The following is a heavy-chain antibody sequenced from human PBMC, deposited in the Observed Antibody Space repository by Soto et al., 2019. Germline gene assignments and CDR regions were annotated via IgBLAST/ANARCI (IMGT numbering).Heavy chain of an antibody. CDR1: GYSISSGYY. Sequence: PSETLSLTCAVSGYSISSGYYWGWIRQPPGKGLEWIGSIYHSGSTYYNPSLKSRVTISVDTSKNQFSLKLSSVTAADMAVYYCASSFFWSGYSGMDVWGQGTTVTVSS. V-gene: IGHV4-38-2*01. J-gene: IGHJ6*02. CDR3: ASSFFWSGYSGMDV. CDR2: IYHSGST. D-gene: IGHD3-3*01.